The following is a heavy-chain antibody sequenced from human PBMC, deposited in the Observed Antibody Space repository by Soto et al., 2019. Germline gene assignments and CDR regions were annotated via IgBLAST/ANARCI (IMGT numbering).Heavy chain of an antibody. V-gene: IGHV4-30-4*01. CDR1: GGSITSGDYF. CDR3: ARVPSP. Sequence: PSETLSLTCTVSGGSITSGDYFWSWIRQSPGKGLEWIGYIFDSGSTYYTPSLKSRSTISVDTSNNQFSLKLSSVTAADTAVYYCARVPSPWGQGTLVTVSS. CDR2: IFDSGST. J-gene: IGHJ5*02.